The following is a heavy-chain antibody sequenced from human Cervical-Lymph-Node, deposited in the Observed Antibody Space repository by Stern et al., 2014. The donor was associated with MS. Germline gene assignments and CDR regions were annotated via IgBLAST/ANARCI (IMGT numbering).Heavy chain of an antibody. J-gene: IGHJ4*02. CDR2: MNQDGSER. V-gene: IGHV3-7*01. CDR1: GFTFSNYW. CDR3: ARANHYSRDY. D-gene: IGHD4-11*01. Sequence: VQLGESGGGLVQPGGSLRLSCAASGFTFSNYWMSWVRQAPGKGLEWVATMNQDGSERYYVDSVKGRFTISRDNAKNSMYLQINSLRAEDTAVYYCARANHYSRDYWGQGALVTVSS.